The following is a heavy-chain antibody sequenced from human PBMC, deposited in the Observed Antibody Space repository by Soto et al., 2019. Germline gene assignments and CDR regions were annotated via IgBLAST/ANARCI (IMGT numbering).Heavy chain of an antibody. CDR1: GFTFSDHH. CDR3: VSGYCSGGTCYSSPGKY. J-gene: IGHJ1*01. CDR2: SNNKAHSYTT. D-gene: IGHD2-15*01. V-gene: IGHV3-72*01. Sequence: GGSLRLSCSASGFTFSDHHMDWVRQAPGKGLDWVGRSNNKAHSYTTEYAASVKGRFTISRDDAKNSLYLQMTSLKIDDTAVYYCVSGYCSGGTCYSSPGKYWAQGTLVTGSS.